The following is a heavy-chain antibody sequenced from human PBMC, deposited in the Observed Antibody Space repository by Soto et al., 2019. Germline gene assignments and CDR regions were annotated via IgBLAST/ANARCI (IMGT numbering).Heavy chain of an antibody. D-gene: IGHD6-13*01. CDR2: ISYSGST. J-gene: IGHJ3*02. CDR1: GGSISGYY. V-gene: IGHV4-59*08. Sequence: SETLCVTCTVAGGSISGYYWSWIRQPPGKGLEWIGYISYSGSTNYNPSLKSRVTISVDTSKNQFSLKLSSVTAADTAVYYCARRYSSAFDIWGQGTVVTVSS. CDR3: ARRYSSAFDI.